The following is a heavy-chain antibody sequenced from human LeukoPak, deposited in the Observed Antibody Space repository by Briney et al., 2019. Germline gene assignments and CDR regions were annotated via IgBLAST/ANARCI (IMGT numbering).Heavy chain of an antibody. CDR2: ISGSGGST. Sequence: TGGSLRLSCAASGFTFSSYAMSWVRQAPGKGLEWVSGISGSGGSTYYADSVKGRFTISRDNSKNTLYLQMKSLRAEDTAVYYCAKTYQLISYFDYWGQGTLVTVSS. CDR1: GFTFSSYA. CDR3: AKTYQLISYFDY. J-gene: IGHJ4*02. D-gene: IGHD5-24*01. V-gene: IGHV3-23*01.